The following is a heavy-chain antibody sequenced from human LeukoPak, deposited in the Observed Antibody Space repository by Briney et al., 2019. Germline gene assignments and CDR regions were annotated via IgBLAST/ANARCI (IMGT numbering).Heavy chain of an antibody. CDR1: GLTFSDYS. CDR3: ARGLVVGGTGVWAFDI. CDR2: ISGSSSPI. V-gene: IGHV3-48*02. Sequence: PGGSLRLSCAASGLTFSDYSMTWVRQAPGKGLEWVSYISGSSSPIYYADSVKGRVTISRDNAKDSLYLQMTSLRDEDTAVYYCARGLVVGGTGVWAFDIWGQGTMVTVSS. D-gene: IGHD1-26*01. J-gene: IGHJ3*02.